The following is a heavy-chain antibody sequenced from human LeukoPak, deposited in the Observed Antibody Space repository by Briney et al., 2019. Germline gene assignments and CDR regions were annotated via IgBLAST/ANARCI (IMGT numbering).Heavy chain of an antibody. J-gene: IGHJ4*02. CDR1: GFTFSRYA. CDR3: AKPRSDYYYSAFDY. CDR2: ISGSGGST. Sequence: GGSLRLSCAASGFTFSRYAVSWVRQAPGKGLEWVSGISGSGGSTYYADSVKGRFTISRDNSKNTLYLQMNSLRAEDTAVYYCAKPRSDYYYSAFDYWGQGTLVTVSS. D-gene: IGHD3-22*01. V-gene: IGHV3-23*01.